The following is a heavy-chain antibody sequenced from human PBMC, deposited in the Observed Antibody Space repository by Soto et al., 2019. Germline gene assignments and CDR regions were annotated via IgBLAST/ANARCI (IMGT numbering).Heavy chain of an antibody. CDR1: GFTFSSYS. V-gene: IGHV3-21*06. CDR2: ISSSSTYI. D-gene: IGHD6-19*01. J-gene: IGHJ4*01. CDR3: ARGGDTSGSWPRY. Sequence: GGSLRLSCAASGFTFSSYSLSWVRQAPGKWLEWVSSISSSSTYIYYADSVRGRFTISRDDAKNSLFLQMSSLRVEDTAVYYCARGGDTSGSWPRYWGQGXLVTVYS.